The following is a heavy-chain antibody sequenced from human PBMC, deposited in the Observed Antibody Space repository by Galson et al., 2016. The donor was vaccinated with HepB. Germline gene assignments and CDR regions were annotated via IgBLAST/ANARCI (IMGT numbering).Heavy chain of an antibody. V-gene: IGHV3-30-3*01. D-gene: IGHD6-19*01. J-gene: IGHJ4*02. CDR2: ISYDGSDK. CDR3: AKEGTGIAVPVDH. Sequence: SLRLSCAASGYIFSGYAMHWVRQAPGKGLEWVSLISYDGSDKYYADSVRGRFTTSRDSSKNTLYLEMNSLRAEDTAVYYCAKEGTGIAVPVDHWGQGTLVTVSS. CDR1: GYIFSGYA.